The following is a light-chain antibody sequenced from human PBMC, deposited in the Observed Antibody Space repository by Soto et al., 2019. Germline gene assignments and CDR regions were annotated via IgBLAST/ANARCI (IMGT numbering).Light chain of an antibody. CDR2: LGS. Sequence: DIVMTQSPLSLPVTPGEPAAISCRSSQSLLHSNGYNYLDWYLQKPGQSPQLLIYLGSNRASGVPDRFSGSGSGTEFTLKISRVEAEDDGLYYCMQALQTPYTFGQGTKLEIK. CDR1: QSLLHSNGYNY. CDR3: MQALQTPYT. V-gene: IGKV2-28*01. J-gene: IGKJ2*01.